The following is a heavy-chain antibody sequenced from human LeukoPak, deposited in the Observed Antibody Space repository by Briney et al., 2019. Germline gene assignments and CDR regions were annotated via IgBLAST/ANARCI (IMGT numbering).Heavy chain of an antibody. D-gene: IGHD3-22*01. CDR1: GGSISTYY. Sequence: SETLSLTCTVSGGSISTYYWSWIRQPPGKGLEWIGYIYYSGSSNYSPSLKSRVTISVDTSKNQFSLKLSSVTAADTAVYYCARIGMYYYDVPLWGQGTLVTVSS. CDR2: IYYSGSS. CDR3: ARIGMYYYDVPL. J-gene: IGHJ4*02. V-gene: IGHV4-59*01.